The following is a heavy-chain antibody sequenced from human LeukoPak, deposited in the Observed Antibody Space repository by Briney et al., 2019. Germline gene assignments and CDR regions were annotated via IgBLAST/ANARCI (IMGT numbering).Heavy chain of an antibody. CDR1: GFTFSNAY. CDR3: ITPLPYSAQ. D-gene: IGHD2-21*01. V-gene: IGHV3-15*07. J-gene: IGHJ4*02. Sequence: GGSLRLSCAASGFTFSNAYMNWVRQAPGKGLEWVGRIKPKTDGETTEYAAPVKGRVSISRDDSKNMLYLQMNSLKTEDTAVYYCITPLPYSAQGGQGTLVTVSS. CDR2: IKPKTDGETT.